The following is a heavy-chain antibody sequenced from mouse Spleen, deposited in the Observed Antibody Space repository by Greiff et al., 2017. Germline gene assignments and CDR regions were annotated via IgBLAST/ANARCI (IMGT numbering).Heavy chain of an antibody. Sequence: DVMLVESGGGLVKPGGSLKLSCAASGFTFSSYAMSWVRQTPEKRLEWVATISSGGSYTYYPDSVKGRFTISRDNAKNTLYLQMSSLRSEDTAMYYCAGGTYAMDYWGQGTSVTVS. CDR2: ISSGGSYT. CDR1: GFTFSSYA. J-gene: IGHJ4*01. V-gene: IGHV5-9-1*01. CDR3: AGGTYAMDY. D-gene: IGHD2-14*01.